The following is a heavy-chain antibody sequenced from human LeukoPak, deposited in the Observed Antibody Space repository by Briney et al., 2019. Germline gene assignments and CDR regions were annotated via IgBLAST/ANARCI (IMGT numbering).Heavy chain of an antibody. Sequence: GGSLRLSCAASGFSFSSYSMNWVRQAPGKGLEWVSYISHTGSTMSYADSVKGRFTISRDNARNSLYLQMNSLRAEDTAVYYCARYSLSGSYYDWYFDLWGRGTLVTVSS. CDR1: GFSFSSYS. J-gene: IGHJ2*01. CDR2: ISHTGSTM. V-gene: IGHV3-48*04. D-gene: IGHD1-26*01. CDR3: ARYSLSGSYYDWYFDL.